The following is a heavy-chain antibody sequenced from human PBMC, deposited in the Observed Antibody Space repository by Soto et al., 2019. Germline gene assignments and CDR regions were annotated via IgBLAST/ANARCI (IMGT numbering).Heavy chain of an antibody. CDR3: ARGADCRGGTGYSWYFDL. D-gene: IGHD2-15*01. CDR1: GFTFNNYD. Sequence: PGGSLRLSCAASGFTFNNYDMHCVRQSSGKGLEWVSTIGTAGDPYYLDSVKGRFTVSRDDATNFFYLQMHSLRAEEMAVYYCARGADCRGGTGYSWYFDLWGRGTLDTVSS. V-gene: IGHV3-13*05. J-gene: IGHJ2*01. CDR2: IGTAGDP.